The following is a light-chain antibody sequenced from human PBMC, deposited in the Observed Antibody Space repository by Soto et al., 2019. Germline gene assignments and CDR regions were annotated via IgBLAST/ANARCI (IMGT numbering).Light chain of an antibody. J-gene: IGKJ4*01. Sequence: IQLTQSPSSLSASVGDRVTITCRASQGISSYLAWYQQKPGKAPKLLIYAASTLQGGVPSRFSGSGSGTDFTLTISSLQPEDFATYYCQQINSYPPPFGGGNKVEIK. CDR3: QQINSYPPP. V-gene: IGKV1-9*01. CDR2: AAS. CDR1: QGISSY.